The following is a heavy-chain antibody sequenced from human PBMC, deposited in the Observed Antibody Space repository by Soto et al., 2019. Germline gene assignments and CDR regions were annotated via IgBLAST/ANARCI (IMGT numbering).Heavy chain of an antibody. CDR3: ARGPDDSDVPRWDY. Sequence: QVQLVQSGAEVRKPGASVRLSCKASGYTLTRFYLHWVRQAPGQGLEWMGIINTRGGTTAYAQKFRGRLTVTRDTSTSTVYMELSNLRSEDMAIYYCARGPDDSDVPRWDYWGQGTRVTVSS. CDR2: INTRGGTT. CDR1: GYTLTRFY. J-gene: IGHJ4*02. D-gene: IGHD4-17*01. V-gene: IGHV1-46*01.